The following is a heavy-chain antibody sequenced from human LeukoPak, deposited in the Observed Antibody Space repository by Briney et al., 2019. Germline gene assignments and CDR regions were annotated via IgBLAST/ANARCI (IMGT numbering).Heavy chain of an antibody. V-gene: IGHV3-43D*03. J-gene: IGHJ4*02. CDR1: GFTFNDYA. D-gene: IGHD3-22*01. Sequence: GGSLRLSCAASGFTFNDYAMHWVRQVPGKGLEWVSLINWSGVSTYYADSVKGRFTISRDNNKDSLFLQMSSLRPEDTALYYCAKDSDSSGFFEPPDFWGQGTLVSVSS. CDR2: INWSGVST. CDR3: AKDSDSSGFFEPPDF.